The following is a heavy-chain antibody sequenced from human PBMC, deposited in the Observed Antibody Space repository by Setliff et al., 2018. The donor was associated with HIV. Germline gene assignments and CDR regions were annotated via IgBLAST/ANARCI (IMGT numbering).Heavy chain of an antibody. D-gene: IGHD3-10*01. CDR1: GFTLREVS. CDR2: FDPEDGET. CDR3: ARGLRGVIKGRYYYMDV. J-gene: IGHJ6*03. V-gene: IGHV1-24*01. Sequence: GASVKVSCKVSGFTLREVSMHWVRQAPGKGLEWMGYFDPEDGETVYAQRFQGRVTMTEDTSTDTAHMELSGLRSEDTAVYYCARGLRGVIKGRYYYMDVWGKGTTVTV.